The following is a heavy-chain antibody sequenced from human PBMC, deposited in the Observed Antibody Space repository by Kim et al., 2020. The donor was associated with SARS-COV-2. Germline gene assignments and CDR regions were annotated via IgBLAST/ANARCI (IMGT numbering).Heavy chain of an antibody. CDR1: GFIFSDYS. CDR2: TTRSGNAS. Sequence: GGSLRLSCSASGFIFSDYSIHWVRRAPGEGLEYVSATTRSGNASFFSASVEGRFTVSRDNSKDTLYLQMTSLRPEDTSVYYCVKDGRDYGAVHWGRGTLVIVSS. V-gene: IGHV3-64D*06. J-gene: IGHJ4*02. D-gene: IGHD3-10*01. CDR3: VKDGRDYGAVH.